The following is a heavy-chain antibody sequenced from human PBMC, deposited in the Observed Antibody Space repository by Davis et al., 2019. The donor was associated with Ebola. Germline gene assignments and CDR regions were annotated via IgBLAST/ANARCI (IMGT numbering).Heavy chain of an antibody. J-gene: IGHJ3*02. V-gene: IGHV5-51*01. CDR3: ASLRRTIYGMDDAFDM. CDR2: TSTGDPDT. CDR1: GNSFSSHW. Sequence: GESLKTSCKDPGNSFSSHWIGRVRQIPGKGLERLGITSTGDPDTRYSPSFRDQVTISADKSIKTAFLQWGSLKASETALYYCASLRRTIYGMDDAFDMWDQGTMVTVSS. D-gene: IGHD3-10*01.